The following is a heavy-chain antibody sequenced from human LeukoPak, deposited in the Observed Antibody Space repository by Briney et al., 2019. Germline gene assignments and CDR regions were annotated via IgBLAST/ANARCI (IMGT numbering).Heavy chain of an antibody. CDR2: ISYDGSNK. D-gene: IGHD5-12*01. CDR1: GFTFSSYA. Sequence: PGGSLRLSCAASGFTFSSYAMHRVRQAPGKGLEWVAVISYDGSNKYYADSVKGRFTISRDNSKNTLYLQMNSLRAEDTAVYYCARSVFGYSGYDLDYWGQGTLVTVSS. CDR3: ARSVFGYSGYDLDY. J-gene: IGHJ4*02. V-gene: IGHV3-30*01.